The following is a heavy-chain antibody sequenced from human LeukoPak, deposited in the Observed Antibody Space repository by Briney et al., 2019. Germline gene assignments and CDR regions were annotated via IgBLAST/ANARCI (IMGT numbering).Heavy chain of an antibody. Sequence: SVKVSCKASGGTFSSYAISWVRQAPGQGLQWMGRIIPIFGTANYAQKFQGRVTITTDESTSTAYMELSSLRSEDTAVYYCARDISTYYYDSSGYYPTDYWGQGTLVTVSS. CDR3: ARDISTYYYDSSGYYPTDY. D-gene: IGHD3-22*01. V-gene: IGHV1-69*05. CDR1: GGTFSSYA. CDR2: IIPIFGTA. J-gene: IGHJ4*02.